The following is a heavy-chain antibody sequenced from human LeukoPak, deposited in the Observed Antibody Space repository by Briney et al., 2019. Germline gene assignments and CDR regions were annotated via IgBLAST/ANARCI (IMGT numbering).Heavy chain of an antibody. CDR2: IYYSGST. V-gene: IGHV4-39*01. Sequence: SETLSLTCTVSGGSISSSSYYWGWIRQPPGKGLEWIGSIYYSGSTYYNPSLKSRVTISVDTSKNQFSLKLSSVTAADTAVCYCARDDRPLFLDYWGQGTLVTVSS. CDR3: ARDDRPLFLDY. CDR1: GGSISSSSYY. J-gene: IGHJ4*02. D-gene: IGHD2-21*01.